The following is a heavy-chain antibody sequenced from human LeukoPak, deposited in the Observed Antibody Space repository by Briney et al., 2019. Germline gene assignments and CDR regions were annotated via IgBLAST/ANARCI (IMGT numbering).Heavy chain of an antibody. Sequence: SETLSLTCTVAGGSIAGSSYYWVWIRQPPGKGLEWIGEINHSGSTNYNPSLKSRVTISVDTSKNQFSLKLSSVTAADTAVYYCARRRITMVRGVIMAFDYWGQGTLVTVSS. CDR3: ARRRITMVRGVIMAFDY. V-gene: IGHV4-39*07. CDR1: GGSIAGSSYY. J-gene: IGHJ4*02. CDR2: INHSGST. D-gene: IGHD3-10*01.